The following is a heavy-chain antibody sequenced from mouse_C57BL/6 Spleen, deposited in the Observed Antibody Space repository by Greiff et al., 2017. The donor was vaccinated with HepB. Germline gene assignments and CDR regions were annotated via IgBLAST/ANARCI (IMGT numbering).Heavy chain of an antibody. CDR3: ARDGIITTVVARGVFDY. CDR2: IDPSDSYT. Sequence: QVQLQQPGAELVKPGASVKLSCKASGYTFTSYWMQWVKQRPGQGLEWIGEIDPSDSYTNYNQKFKGKATLTVDTSSSTAYMQLSSLTSEDSAVYYCARDGIITTVVARGVFDYWGQGTTLTVSS. D-gene: IGHD1-1*01. CDR1: GYTFTSYW. V-gene: IGHV1-50*01. J-gene: IGHJ2*01.